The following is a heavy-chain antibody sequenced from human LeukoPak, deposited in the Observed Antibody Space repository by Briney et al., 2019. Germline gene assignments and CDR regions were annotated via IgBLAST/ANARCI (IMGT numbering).Heavy chain of an antibody. J-gene: IGHJ4*02. V-gene: IGHV3-23*01. CDR3: ARDCSGGNCYSGVVDY. CDR2: ISGSDAGT. Sequence: GGSLRLSCAASGFTFNNYAMSWVRQAPGKGLEWVSAISGSDAGTFYADSVKGRFTISRDNSKNTLYLQMNSLRAEDAAVYYCARDCSGGNCYSGVVDYWGQGTLVTVSS. D-gene: IGHD2-15*01. CDR1: GFTFNNYA.